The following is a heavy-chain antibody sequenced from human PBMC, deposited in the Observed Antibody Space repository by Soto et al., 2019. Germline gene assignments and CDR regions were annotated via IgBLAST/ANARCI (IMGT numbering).Heavy chain of an antibody. CDR2: IYYSGSI. V-gene: IGHV4-30-4*01. CDR3: ARTMVRGVMYFDY. Sequence: SETLSLTCTVSGGSISSGDYYWSWIRQPPGKGLEWIGYIYYSGSIYYNPSLKSRVTISVDTSKNQFSLKLSSVTAADTAVYYCARTMVRGVMYFDYWGQGTLVTVSS. J-gene: IGHJ4*02. CDR1: GGSISSGDYY. D-gene: IGHD3-10*01.